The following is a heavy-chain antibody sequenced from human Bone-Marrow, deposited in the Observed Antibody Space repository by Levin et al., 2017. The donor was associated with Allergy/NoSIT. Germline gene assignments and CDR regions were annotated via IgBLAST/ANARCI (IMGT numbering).Heavy chain of an antibody. CDR3: ARGVAARFFGQVRQNKRGYFAL. V-gene: IGHV4-34*01. J-gene: IGHJ2*01. Sequence: SETLSLTCAVYSGSLSGFSWSWIRQSPGKGLEWIGDISHSGAANYNPSLESRVSISRDTSKNQFSLRLRSVTAADTGVYYCARGVAARFFGQVRQNKRGYFALWGRGTHVSVS. D-gene: IGHD6-6*01. CDR1: SGSLSGFS. CDR2: ISHSGAA.